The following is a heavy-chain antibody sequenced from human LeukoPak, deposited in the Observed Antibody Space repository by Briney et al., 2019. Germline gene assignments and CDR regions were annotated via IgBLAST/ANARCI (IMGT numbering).Heavy chain of an antibody. Sequence: PGGSLRLSCAASGFTFSSYAMSWVRQAPGKGLEWVSAISGSGGSTYYADSVRGRFTISRDNSKNTLYLQMSSLRAEDTAVYYCASSSSWYYPHFDYWGQGTLVTVSS. CDR2: ISGSGGST. V-gene: IGHV3-23*01. D-gene: IGHD6-13*01. CDR1: GFTFSSYA. J-gene: IGHJ4*02. CDR3: ASSSSWYYPHFDY.